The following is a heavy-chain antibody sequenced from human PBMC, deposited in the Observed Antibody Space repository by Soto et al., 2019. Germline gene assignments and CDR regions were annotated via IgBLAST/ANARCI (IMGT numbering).Heavy chain of an antibody. J-gene: IGHJ6*01. D-gene: IGHD3-3*01. CDR1: GYSFTSYW. V-gene: IGHV5-51*01. CDR3: ARNRDFTLYDFWCGDYTDYYGMDV. CDR2: IYPGDSDT. Sequence: PGESLKISCKGSGYSFTSYWIGWVRQMPGKGLEWMGIIYPGDSDTRYSPSFQGQVTISADKSISTAYLQWSSLRASDTAMYYCARNRDFTLYDFWCGDYTDYYGMDVWGQGTTVTVSS.